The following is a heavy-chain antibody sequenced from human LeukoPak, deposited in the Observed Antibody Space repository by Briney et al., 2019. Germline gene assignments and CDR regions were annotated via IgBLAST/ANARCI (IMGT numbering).Heavy chain of an antibody. V-gene: IGHV4-31*03. CDR2: IYYSGNT. J-gene: IGHJ2*01. D-gene: IGHD5-12*01. Sequence: PSQTLSLTCTVSVGSISRGGDYWSWIRQHPGKGLEWIGYIYYSGNTYYNPSLKSRVTISLDTSQNQFSLKLSSVTAADTAVYYCAYNSGYDYWYFDLWGRGTLVTVSS. CDR1: VGSISRGGDY. CDR3: AYNSGYDYWYFDL.